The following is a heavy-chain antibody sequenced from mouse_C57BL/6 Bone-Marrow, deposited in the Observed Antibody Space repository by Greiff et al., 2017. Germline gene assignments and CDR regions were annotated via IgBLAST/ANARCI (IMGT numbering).Heavy chain of an antibody. D-gene: IGHD1-1*02. CDR2: IYPRDGST. V-gene: IGHV1-85*01. CDR1: GYTFTSYD. CDR3: ARWSGYWYFDV. Sequence: QVQLKESGPELVKPGASVKLSCKASGYTFTSYDINWVKQRPGQGLEWIGWIYPRDGSTKYNEKFKGKATLTVDTSSSTAYMELHSLTSEDSAVYFCARWSGYWYFDVWGTGTTVTVSS. J-gene: IGHJ1*03.